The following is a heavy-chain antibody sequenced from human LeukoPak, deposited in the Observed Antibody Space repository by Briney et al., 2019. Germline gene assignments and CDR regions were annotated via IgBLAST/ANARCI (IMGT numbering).Heavy chain of an antibody. D-gene: IGHD3-22*01. V-gene: IGHV3-66*01. CDR2: IYSGGST. CDR1: GFTVSSNY. CDR3: ARDFQTYYYDSSGLGY. J-gene: IGHJ4*02. Sequence: GGSLRLSCAASGFTVSSNYMSWVRQAPGRGLEWVSVIYSGGSTYYADSVKGRFTISRDNSKNTLYLQMNSLRAEDTAVYYCARDFQTYYYDSSGLGYWGQGTLVTVSS.